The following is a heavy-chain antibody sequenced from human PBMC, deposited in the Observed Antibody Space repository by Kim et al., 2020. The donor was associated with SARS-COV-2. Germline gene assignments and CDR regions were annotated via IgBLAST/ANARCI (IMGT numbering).Heavy chain of an antibody. CDR1: GFTFSSYA. V-gene: IGHV3-30*04. CDR2: ISYDGSNK. Sequence: GGSLRLSCAASGFTFSSYAMHWVRQAPGKGLEWVALISYDGSNKYYADSVKGRFTISRDNSKNTLYLQMNSLRAEDTAVYYCARVGYCSSPSCYTYYFYG. D-gene: IGHD2-2*01. CDR3: ARVGYCSSPSCYTYYFYG. J-gene: IGHJ6*01.